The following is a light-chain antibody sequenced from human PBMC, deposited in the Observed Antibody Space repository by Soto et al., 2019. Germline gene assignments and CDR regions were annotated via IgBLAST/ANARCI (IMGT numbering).Light chain of an antibody. J-gene: IGKJ1*01. CDR2: HAS. CDR3: QQYNGYSPWT. Sequence: DIPMTQSPSPLPASVGDRVTITGRASQSISNWLAWYQQKPWTAPKVLIYHASNLQRGVPSRFSGSGFGTEFTLTISRLQPDDFATYYCQQYNGYSPWTFGQGTKVDI. CDR1: QSISNW. V-gene: IGKV1-5*01.